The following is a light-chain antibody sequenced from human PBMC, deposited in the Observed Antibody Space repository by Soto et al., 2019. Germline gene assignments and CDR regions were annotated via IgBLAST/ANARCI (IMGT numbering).Light chain of an antibody. CDR3: CSYTSSSTWV. V-gene: IGLV2-14*01. CDR2: DVS. Sequence: QAVVTQPASVSGSPGQSITIPCTGTSSDVGGYNFVSWYQQHPGKAPKLMIHDVSNRPSGISNRFSGSKSGNTASLTISGLQAEDEADYYCCSYTSSSTWVFGGGTKVTVL. CDR1: SSDVGGYNF. J-gene: IGLJ3*02.